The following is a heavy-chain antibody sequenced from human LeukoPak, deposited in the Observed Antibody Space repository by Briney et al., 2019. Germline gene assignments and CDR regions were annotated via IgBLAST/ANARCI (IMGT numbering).Heavy chain of an antibody. J-gene: IGHJ4*02. D-gene: IGHD6-25*01. CDR2: ICTSGYT. CDR3: ARLDRGINAAHFDY. Sequence: SETLSLTCAVSGGPLTSYYWSWIRQPPGKGLEWIGRICTSGYTNYNPSLKSRVTISVDTSKNQFSLKLNSVTAADTAVYYCARLDRGINAAHFDYWGQGTLVTVSS. V-gene: IGHV4-4*08. CDR1: GGPLTSYY.